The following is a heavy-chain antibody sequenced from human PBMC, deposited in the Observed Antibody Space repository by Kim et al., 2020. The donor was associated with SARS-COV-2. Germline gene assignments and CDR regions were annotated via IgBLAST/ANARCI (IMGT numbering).Heavy chain of an antibody. Sequence: ASVKVSCKASGYTFTSYGISWVRQAPGQGLEWMGWISAYNGNTNYARKLQGRVTMTTDTSTSTAYMELRSLRSDDTAVYYCARALMYYDILTEDFDYWGQGTLVTVSS. CDR3: ARALMYYDILTEDFDY. CDR1: GYTFTSYG. D-gene: IGHD3-9*01. J-gene: IGHJ4*02. V-gene: IGHV1-18*01. CDR2: ISAYNGNT.